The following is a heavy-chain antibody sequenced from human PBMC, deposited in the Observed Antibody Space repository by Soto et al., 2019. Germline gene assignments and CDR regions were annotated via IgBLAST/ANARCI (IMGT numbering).Heavy chain of an antibody. CDR2: ISYDGSNK. Sequence: GGSLRLSCAASGFTFSSYGMHWVRQAPGKGLEWVAVISYDGSNKYYADSVKGRFTISRDNSKNTLYLQMNSLRAEDTAVYYCAKDYYYSSGYYYPYYYYGMDVWGQGTTVTVSS. CDR1: GFTFSSYG. V-gene: IGHV3-30*18. D-gene: IGHD3-22*01. J-gene: IGHJ6*02. CDR3: AKDYYYSSGYYYPYYYYGMDV.